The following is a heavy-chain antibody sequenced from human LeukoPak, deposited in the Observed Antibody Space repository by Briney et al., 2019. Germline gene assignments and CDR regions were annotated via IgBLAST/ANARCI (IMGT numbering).Heavy chain of an antibody. V-gene: IGHV4-34*01. CDR1: GGSFSTYY. CDR2: INHSGST. J-gene: IGHJ3*02. Sequence: SETLSLTCAVFGGSFSTYYWSWIRQPPGKGLEWIGEINHSGSTNYNPSLKSRVTISVDTSKNQFSLNLSSVTAAGTAVYYCATTPASSYYDFWSGYYSAFDIWGQGTMVTVSS. D-gene: IGHD3-3*01. CDR3: ATTPASSYYDFWSGYYSAFDI.